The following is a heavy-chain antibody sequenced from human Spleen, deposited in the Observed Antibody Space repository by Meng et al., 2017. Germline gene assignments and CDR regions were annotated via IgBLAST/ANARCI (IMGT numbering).Heavy chain of an antibody. D-gene: IGHD1-26*01. CDR3: ASLVGTSHTAFDI. V-gene: IGHV3-11*04. Sequence: GGSLRLSCAASGFTVSHNYMSWVRQAPGKGLEWVSYISSSGSTIYYADSVKGRFTISRDNAENSLYLQMNSLRDEDTAVYYCASLVGTSHTAFDIWGQGTMVTVSS. CDR1: GFTVSHNY. CDR2: ISSSGSTI. J-gene: IGHJ3*02.